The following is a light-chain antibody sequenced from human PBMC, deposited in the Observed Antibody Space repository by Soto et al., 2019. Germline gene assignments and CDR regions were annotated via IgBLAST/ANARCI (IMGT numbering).Light chain of an antibody. V-gene: IGLV2-14*03. CDR2: DVS. J-gene: IGLJ1*01. Sequence: QSALTQPASVSGSPGHSITISSSGTSSDVGGYNYVSWYQQHPGKAPKLMIYDVSNRPSGVSNRFSGSKSGNTASLSISGLQAEDEADYYCSSYISTSTLNVFGTGTTVTVL. CDR3: SSYISTSTLNV. CDR1: SSDVGGYNY.